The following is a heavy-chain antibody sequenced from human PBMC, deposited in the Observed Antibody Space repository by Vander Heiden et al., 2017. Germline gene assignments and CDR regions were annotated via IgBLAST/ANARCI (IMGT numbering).Heavy chain of an antibody. CDR1: GDCVSSNSAA. V-gene: IGHV6-1*01. CDR3: ARMQTHFDGLLGAFDI. CDR2: TYYRSKWDN. J-gene: IGHJ3*02. Sequence: QVQLPQSGPGLVKPSQTPSLPFAISGDCVSSNSAAWNWIRQSPSRGLEWLGRTYYRSKWDNDYAVSVKRRITINPDTAKNQFSLQLNSVTPEDTAVYYCARMQTHFDGLLGAFDIWGQGTRVTVSS. D-gene: IGHD3-9*01.